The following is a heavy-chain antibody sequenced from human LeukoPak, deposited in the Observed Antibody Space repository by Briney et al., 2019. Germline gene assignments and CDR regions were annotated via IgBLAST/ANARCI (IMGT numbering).Heavy chain of an antibody. Sequence: GGSLSLFCAASGFTFSSYGMLWVRQARGKGLEWVAFIRYDGSNKLCAVSVKGRFTISRDNSKNPLYLQMTNLQAEDTAVYYSAKDRYSSSWYYFDYWGQGTLVTVSS. CDR2: IRYDGSNK. CDR1: GFTFSSYG. D-gene: IGHD6-13*01. V-gene: IGHV3-30*02. J-gene: IGHJ4*02. CDR3: AKDRYSSSWYYFDY.